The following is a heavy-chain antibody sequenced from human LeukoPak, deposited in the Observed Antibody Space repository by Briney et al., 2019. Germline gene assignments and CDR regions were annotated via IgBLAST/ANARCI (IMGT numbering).Heavy chain of an antibody. CDR3: AKGGSGYYYSHFDY. V-gene: IGHV3-23*01. Sequence: GGSLRLSCAASGFTFSSYAMSWARQAPGKGLEWVSAISGSGGSTYYADSVKGRFTISRDNSKNTLYLQMNSLRAEDTAVYYCAKGGSGYYYSHFDYWGQGTLVTVSS. CDR2: ISGSGGST. D-gene: IGHD5-12*01. CDR1: GFTFSSYA. J-gene: IGHJ4*02.